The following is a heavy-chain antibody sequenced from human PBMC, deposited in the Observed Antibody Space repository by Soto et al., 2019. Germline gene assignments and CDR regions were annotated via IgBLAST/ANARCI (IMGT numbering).Heavy chain of an antibody. CDR3: TRGLENYSYFDY. CDR1: GFTFSSYW. D-gene: IGHD1-7*01. CDR2: INTGGSST. Sequence: EVQLVESGGGLVQPRGSLRLSCAASGFTFSSYWMHWVRQAPGKGLEWVSRINTGGSSTVYADSVKGRFTISRDNAKNTLYVQMTSLRAEDTAVYYCTRGLENYSYFDYWGQGILVTVSS. J-gene: IGHJ4*02. V-gene: IGHV3-74*01.